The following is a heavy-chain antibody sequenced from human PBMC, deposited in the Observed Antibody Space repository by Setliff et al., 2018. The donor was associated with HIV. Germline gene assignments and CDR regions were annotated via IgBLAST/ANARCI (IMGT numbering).Heavy chain of an antibody. CDR2: IDPTGDIT. V-gene: IGHV1-46*01. CDR3: ARVWDWNYDLGY. CDR1: GYTFINNY. D-gene: IGHD1-7*01. J-gene: IGHJ4*02. Sequence: GASVKVSCKASGYTFINNYIHWVRQAPGQGLEWMGLIDPTGDITFYPQKFQARVTMTRDTSTSTVYLELRSLRSEDTAVYYCARVWDWNYDLGYWGQGTLVTVSS.